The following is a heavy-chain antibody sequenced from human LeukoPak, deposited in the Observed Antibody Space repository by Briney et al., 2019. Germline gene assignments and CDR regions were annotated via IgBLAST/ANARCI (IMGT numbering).Heavy chain of an antibody. Sequence: PSETLSLTCTVSGGSISSGGYYWSWIRQHPGKGLEWIGYIYYSGSTYYNPSLKSRVTISVDTSKNQFSLKLSSVTAADTAVYCCASSTTVTPYYFDYWGQGTLVTVSS. J-gene: IGHJ4*02. CDR2: IYYSGST. V-gene: IGHV4-31*03. D-gene: IGHD4-17*01. CDR3: ASSTTVTPYYFDY. CDR1: GGSISSGGYY.